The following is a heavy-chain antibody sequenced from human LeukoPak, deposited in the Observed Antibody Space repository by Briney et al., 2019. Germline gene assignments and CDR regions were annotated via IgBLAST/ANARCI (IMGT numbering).Heavy chain of an antibody. J-gene: IGHJ6*02. CDR1: GVSVSSGAYY. V-gene: IGHV4-61*08. CDR2: VSNSGSA. CDR3: ARLPLVRGNYGMDV. D-gene: IGHD3-10*01. Sequence: SETLSLTCNVSGVSVSSGAYYWSWVRQPPGKGLDWIGYVSNSGSAEYNPSLKSRVTMSVDTTTNQFSLKLSSVTAADTAVYFCARLPLVRGNYGMDVWGQGTTVTVSS.